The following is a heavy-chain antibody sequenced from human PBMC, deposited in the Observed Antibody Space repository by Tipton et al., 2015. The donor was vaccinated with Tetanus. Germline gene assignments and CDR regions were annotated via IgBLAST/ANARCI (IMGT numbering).Heavy chain of an antibody. V-gene: IGHV3-23*01. J-gene: IGHJ4*02. D-gene: IGHD2-2*01. CDR2: ISGSGGST. Sequence: GSLRLSCAASEFTFSSYAMSWVRQAPGKGLEWVSGISGSGGSTYNAGSVKGRFTISRDNSKNTLYLQMNSLRAEDTAVYYCAKDRWGYCSSNFDFWGQGTLVTVSS. CDR3: AKDRWGYCSSNFDF. CDR1: EFTFSSYA.